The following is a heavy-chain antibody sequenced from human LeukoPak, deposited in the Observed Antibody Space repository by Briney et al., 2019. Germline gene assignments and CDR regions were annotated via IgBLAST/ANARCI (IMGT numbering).Heavy chain of an antibody. CDR1: GASISSSSYY. J-gene: IGHJ4*02. Sequence: LETLSLTCTVSGASISSSSYYWGWLRQPPGKGLEWIGSIYYSGSTYYNPSLKSRVTISVDTSKNQFSLKLSSVTAADTAVYYCATPWVATRGFDYWGQGTLVTVSS. D-gene: IGHD5-12*01. CDR3: ATPWVATRGFDY. CDR2: IYYSGST. V-gene: IGHV4-39*07.